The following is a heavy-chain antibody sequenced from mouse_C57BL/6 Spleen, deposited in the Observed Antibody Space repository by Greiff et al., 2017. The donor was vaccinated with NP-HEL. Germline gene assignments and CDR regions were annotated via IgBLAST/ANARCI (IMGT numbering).Heavy chain of an antibody. CDR1: GFTFSSYA. V-gene: IGHV5-4*01. Sequence: DVHLVESGGGLVKPGGSLKLSCAASGFTFSSYAMSWVRQTPEKRLEWVATISDGGSYTYYPDNVKGRFTISRDNAKNNLYLQMSHLKSEDTAMYYCARDDDYDPLWYFDVWGTGTTVTVSS. CDR3: ARDDDYDPLWYFDV. J-gene: IGHJ1*03. CDR2: ISDGGSYT. D-gene: IGHD2-4*01.